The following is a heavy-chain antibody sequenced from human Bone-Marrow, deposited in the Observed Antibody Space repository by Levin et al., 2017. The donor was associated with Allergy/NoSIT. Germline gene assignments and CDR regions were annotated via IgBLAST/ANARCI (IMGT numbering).Heavy chain of an antibody. J-gene: IGHJ6*02. V-gene: IGHV3-7*01. CDR3: ARNPTKIVWSFIHYYYGMNV. CDR2: INQDGSAE. D-gene: IGHD3-3*01. CDR1: GFRFTSYA. Sequence: RTGGSLRLSCTTSGFRFTSYAMSWIRQAAGKGLEWVATINQDGSAEYYVDLVKGRFTISRDIANNSVYLQMNSLTAEDTAIYYCARNPTKIVWSFIHYYYGMNVWGQGTTVTVSS.